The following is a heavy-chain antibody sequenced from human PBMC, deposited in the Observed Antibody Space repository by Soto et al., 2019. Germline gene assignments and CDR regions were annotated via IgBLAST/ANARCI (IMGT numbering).Heavy chain of an antibody. J-gene: IGHJ4*02. Sequence: PSEPLSLTCAVYGGSFSGYYWSWIRQPPGKGLEWIGEINHSGSTNYNPSLKSRVTISVDTSKNQFSLKLSSVTAADTAVYYCARDEYGYGDSYDSWGQGTLVTVSS. V-gene: IGHV4-34*01. CDR1: GGSFSGYY. CDR2: INHSGST. D-gene: IGHD5-12*01. CDR3: ARDEYGYGDSYDS.